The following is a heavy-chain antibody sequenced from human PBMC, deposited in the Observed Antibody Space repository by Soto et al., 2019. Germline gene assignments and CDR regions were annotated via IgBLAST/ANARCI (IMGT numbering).Heavy chain of an antibody. CDR2: ISYDGSNK. CDR1: GFTFSSYG. Sequence: GGSLRLSCAASGFTFSSYGMHWVHQAPGKGLEWVAVISYDGSNKYYADSVKGRFTISRDNSKNTLYLQMNSLRAEDTAVYYCAKSIAAHYYYMDVWGKGTTVTVSS. CDR3: AKSIAAHYYYMDV. J-gene: IGHJ6*03. V-gene: IGHV3-30*18. D-gene: IGHD6-25*01.